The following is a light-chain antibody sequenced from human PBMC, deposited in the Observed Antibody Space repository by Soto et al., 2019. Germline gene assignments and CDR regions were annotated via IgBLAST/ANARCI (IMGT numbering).Light chain of an antibody. CDR3: QQYSSLPHT. Sequence: ESVLTQSPGTQSLSPGERATLSCRASQSVSNAFFAWHQQKPGQAPRLLIYGISNRATGIPDRFSGSGSGTDFTLTISRLEPEDFGVYFCQQYSSLPHTFGQGTKLEVK. J-gene: IGKJ2*01. CDR2: GIS. V-gene: IGKV3-20*01. CDR1: QSVSNAF.